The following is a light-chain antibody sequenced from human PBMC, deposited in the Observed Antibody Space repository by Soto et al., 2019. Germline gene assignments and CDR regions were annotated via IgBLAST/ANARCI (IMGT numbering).Light chain of an antibody. Sequence: QSALTQPPSASGSPGQSVTISCTGTSSDVGGYNYVSWYQQHPGKAPKLMIYEVSKRPSGVPDRFSGSKSGNTASLTVSGLQAEDEADYYCSSYAGRNNFVFGTGTKFTVL. CDR2: EVS. CDR1: SSDVGGYNY. J-gene: IGLJ1*01. V-gene: IGLV2-8*01. CDR3: SSYAGRNNFV.